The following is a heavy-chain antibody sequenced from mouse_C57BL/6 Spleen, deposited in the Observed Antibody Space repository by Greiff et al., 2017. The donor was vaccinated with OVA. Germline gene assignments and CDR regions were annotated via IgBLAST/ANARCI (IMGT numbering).Heavy chain of an antibody. Sequence: VQLQQSGPELVKPGASVKISCKASGYSFTGYYMNWVKQSPEKSLEWIGEINPSTGGTTYNQKFKAKATLTVDKSSSTAYMQLKILTSEDSAVYYYESTTVVATEWYFDVWGTGTTVTVSS. J-gene: IGHJ1*03. D-gene: IGHD1-1*01. CDR3: ESTTVVATEWYFDV. CDR2: INPSTGGT. CDR1: GYSFTGYY. V-gene: IGHV1-42*01.